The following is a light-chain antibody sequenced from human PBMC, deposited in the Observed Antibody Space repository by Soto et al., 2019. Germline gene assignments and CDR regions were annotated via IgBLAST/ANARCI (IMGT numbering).Light chain of an antibody. CDR1: QSISRY. CDR2: DAS. J-gene: IGKJ4*01. Sequence: EIVLTQSPATLSLSPGETATLSCRASQSISRYLAWYQQKPGQAPRLLIYDASIRATGIPARFRGGGSETDVTLTISSLAPEDFAIYYCQQRGTWPRVTFGGGTKVEIK. CDR3: QQRGTWPRVT. V-gene: IGKV3-11*01.